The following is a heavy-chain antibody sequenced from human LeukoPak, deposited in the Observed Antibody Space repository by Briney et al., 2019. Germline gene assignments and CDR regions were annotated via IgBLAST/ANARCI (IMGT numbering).Heavy chain of an antibody. Sequence: ASVKVSCKASGYTFTGYYMHWVRQAPGQGLEWMGRINPNSGGTNYAQKFQGRVTMTRDTSISTAYMELSRLRSDDTAVYYCARGGYSYGANYYYYYYMDVWGKGTTVTVSS. D-gene: IGHD5-18*01. CDR2: INPNSGGT. J-gene: IGHJ6*03. V-gene: IGHV1-2*06. CDR3: ARGGYSYGANYYYYYYMDV. CDR1: GYTFTGYY.